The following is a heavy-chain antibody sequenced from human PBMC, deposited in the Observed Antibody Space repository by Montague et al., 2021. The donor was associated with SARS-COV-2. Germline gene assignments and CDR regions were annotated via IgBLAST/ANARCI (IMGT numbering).Heavy chain of an antibody. V-gene: IGHV6-1*01. J-gene: IGHJ4*02. D-gene: IGHD4-17*01. CDR3: VRDTGSAQAGFDA. CDR1: GDSVWSNTAA. Sequence: CAISGDSVWSNTAAWNWIRQSPSGGLEWLGRTNYRSKWTSDYGTSVEGRISIDPDTSKNQFFLHLRSVTPEDTGVYYCVRDTGSAQAGFDAWGQGTLVTVSS. CDR2: TNYRSKWTS.